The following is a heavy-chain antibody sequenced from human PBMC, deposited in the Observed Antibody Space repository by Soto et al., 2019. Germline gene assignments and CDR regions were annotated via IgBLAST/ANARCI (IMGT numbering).Heavy chain of an antibody. CDR3: ARPVGNAGGYCSGGSCHNWFDP. J-gene: IGHJ5*02. CDR1: GGSISSGGYY. V-gene: IGHV4-39*01. D-gene: IGHD2-15*01. Sequence: PSETLSLTCTVSGGSISSGGYYWSWIRQHPGKGLEWIGYIYYSGSTYYNPSLKSRVTISVDTSKNQFSLKLSSVTAADTAVYYCARPVGNAGGYCSGGSCHNWFDPWGQGTLVTVSS. CDR2: IYYSGST.